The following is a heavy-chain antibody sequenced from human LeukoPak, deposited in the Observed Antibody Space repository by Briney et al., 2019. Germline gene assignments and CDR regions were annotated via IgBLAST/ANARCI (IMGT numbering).Heavy chain of an antibody. CDR3: AKDDAWLQFGE. CDR2: ISPSGDIK. J-gene: IGHJ4*02. Sequence: GGSLRLSCVASGFTFSRHGMNWVRQAPGKGLEWVSGISPSGDIKYYVDSVKGRFTVSRDNSKNTLYLEVISLTVEDTAVYYCAKDDAWLQFGEWSQGTLVTVSS. D-gene: IGHD5-24*01. V-gene: IGHV3-23*01. CDR1: GFTFSRHG.